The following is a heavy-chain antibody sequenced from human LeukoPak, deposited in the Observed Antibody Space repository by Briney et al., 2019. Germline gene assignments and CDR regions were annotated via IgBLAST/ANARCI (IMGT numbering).Heavy chain of an antibody. CDR2: IYPGDSDT. J-gene: IGHJ4*02. Sequence: GESLKISCKDPGYSFTSYWIGWVRQMPGKGLEWMGIIYPGDSDTRYSPSFQGQVTISADKSIYTAYLQWSSLKASDTAMYYCARHVHRYCSSTSCLPLDYWGQGTLVTVSS. V-gene: IGHV5-51*01. CDR1: GYSFTSYW. CDR3: ARHVHRYCSSTSCLPLDY. D-gene: IGHD2-2*01.